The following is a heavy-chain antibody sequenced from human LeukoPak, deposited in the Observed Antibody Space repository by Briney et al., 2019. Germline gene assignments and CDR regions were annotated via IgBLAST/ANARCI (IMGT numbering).Heavy chain of an antibody. CDR1: GFFFAGYG. J-gene: IGHJ4*02. V-gene: IGHV3-23*01. CDR3: ARLILTGVPTRGYFDS. CDR2: IALNDEDT. D-gene: IGHD3-9*01. Sequence: GGSLRLSCAVSGFFFAGYGMTWLRQAPGKWLEWVSGIALNDEDTDYADSVRGRSTISRDNFQSSLYLQMNSLRAEDTAVYYCARLILTGVPTRGYFDSWGQGTLVTVSS.